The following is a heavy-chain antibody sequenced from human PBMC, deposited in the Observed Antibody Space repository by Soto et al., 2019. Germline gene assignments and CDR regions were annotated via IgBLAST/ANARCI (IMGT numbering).Heavy chain of an antibody. J-gene: IGHJ6*01. V-gene: IGHV1-69*12. CDR1: GGTFRTYA. CDR3: AKGAVAGTPTSYYYYGMDV. CDR2: IIPIFGTV. Sequence: QVQLLQSGAEVKKPGSSVRVSCEASGGTFRTYAISWVRQAPGQGLEWMGEIIPIFGTVNYAQKFQGRVTITADASTTTVYKDLRLLRAEHTAVYYCAKGAVAGTPTSYYYYGMDVWGQGTTITVSS. D-gene: IGHD6-19*01.